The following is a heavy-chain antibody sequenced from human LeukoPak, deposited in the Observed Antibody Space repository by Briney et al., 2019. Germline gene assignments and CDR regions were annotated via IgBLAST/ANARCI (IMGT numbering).Heavy chain of an antibody. V-gene: IGHV4-59*01. CDR1: GGSISSYY. CDR2: IYYSGST. CDR3: ASRSSIWSGYQDTLYYFDS. Sequence: TSETLSLTCTVSGGSISSYYWSWIRQPPGKRLEWIGHIYYSGSTDYNPSLKSRVTISVDTSKNQFSLKLSSVTAADTAVYYCASRSSIWSGYQDTLYYFDSWGQGTLVTVSS. D-gene: IGHD3-3*01. J-gene: IGHJ4*02.